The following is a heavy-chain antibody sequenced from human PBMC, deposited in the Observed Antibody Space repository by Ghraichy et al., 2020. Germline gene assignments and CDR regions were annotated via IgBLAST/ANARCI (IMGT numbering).Heavy chain of an antibody. Sequence: SETLSLTCTVSGGSISPYYWSWIRQPPGKGLEWIGYIYYSGINNYNPSLKSRVTISVDTSKSRFSLKLSSVTAADTAVYYCATNTVTTTSEFDYCGQGTLVTVSS. CDR1: GGSISPYY. V-gene: IGHV4-59*08. J-gene: IGHJ4*02. CDR3: ATNTVTTTSEFDY. CDR2: IYYSGIN. D-gene: IGHD4-17*01.